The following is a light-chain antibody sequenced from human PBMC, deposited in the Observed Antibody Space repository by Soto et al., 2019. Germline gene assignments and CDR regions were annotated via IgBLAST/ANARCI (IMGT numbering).Light chain of an antibody. CDR3: QSYDSSLSGFYV. J-gene: IGLJ1*01. CDR2: ANS. V-gene: IGLV1-40*01. Sequence: QSVLTPPPSVSGAPGQRVTISCTGSNSNIGAGYDVHWYQQLPGRAPKLLIYANSNRPSGVPDRFSGSRSGTSASLAITGLQSEDEADYSCQSYDSSLSGFYVFGTGTKLTVL. CDR1: NSNIGAGYD.